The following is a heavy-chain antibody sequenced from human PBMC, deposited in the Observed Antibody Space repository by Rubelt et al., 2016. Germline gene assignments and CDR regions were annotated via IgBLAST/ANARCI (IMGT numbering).Heavy chain of an antibody. Sequence: QVQLQESGPGLVKPSETLSLTCTVSGGSISSSSYYWGWIRQPPGKGLEWIGSISYSGSTFYNPSLKVRFTISVDTSKNQFSLKLSSVTAADTAVYYCASERITIFGAINAFDIWGQATMVTVSS. V-gene: IGHV4-39*01. J-gene: IGHJ3*02. D-gene: IGHD3-3*01. CDR2: ISYSGST. CDR3: ASERITIFGAINAFDI. CDR1: GGSISSSSYY.